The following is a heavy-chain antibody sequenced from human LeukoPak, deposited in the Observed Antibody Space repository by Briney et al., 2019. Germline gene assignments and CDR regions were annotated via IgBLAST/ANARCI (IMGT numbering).Heavy chain of an antibody. Sequence: SETLSLTCTVSGYSISCGYYWGWIRQPPGKGLEWIGSIYHSGSTYYNPSLKSRVTISVDTSKNQFSLKLSSVTAADTAVYYCARAVMIRGQTHLHYFDYWGQGTLVTVYS. D-gene: IGHD3-9*01. CDR3: ARAVMIRGQTHLHYFDY. V-gene: IGHV4-38-2*02. CDR1: GYSISCGYY. J-gene: IGHJ4*02. CDR2: IYHSGST.